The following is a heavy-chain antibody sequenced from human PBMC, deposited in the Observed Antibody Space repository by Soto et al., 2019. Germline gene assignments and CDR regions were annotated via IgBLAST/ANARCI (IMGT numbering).Heavy chain of an antibody. Sequence: EVQVVESGGGLVQPGGSLRLSCIASEFTFISSFMGWVRQAPGKGLEWVANINQDGSGTYEVDSVKGRITISRDDAKNSLNLQMNSRSAEDTAVYYCARYFRCSGRYFFDHWGQGTLVTVSS. CDR3: ARYFRCSGRYFFDH. CDR1: EFTFISSF. J-gene: IGHJ5*02. V-gene: IGHV3-7*03. CDR2: INQDGSGT. D-gene: IGHD6-19*01.